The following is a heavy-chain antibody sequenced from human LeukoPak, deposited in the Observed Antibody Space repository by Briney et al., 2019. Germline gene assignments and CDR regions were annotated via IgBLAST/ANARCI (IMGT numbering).Heavy chain of an antibody. V-gene: IGHV4-59*01. CDR3: ARSNLGYCSSTSCYTFDY. Sequence: SETLSLTCTVSGGSISSYYWSWIRQPPGKGLEWIGYIYYSGSTNYNPSLKSRVTISVGTSKNQFSLKLSSVTAADTAVYYRARSNLGYCSSTSCYTFDYWGQGTLVTVSS. J-gene: IGHJ4*02. CDR2: IYYSGST. CDR1: GGSISSYY. D-gene: IGHD2-2*02.